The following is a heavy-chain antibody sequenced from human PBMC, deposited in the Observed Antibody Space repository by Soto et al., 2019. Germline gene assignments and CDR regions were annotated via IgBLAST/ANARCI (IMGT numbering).Heavy chain of an antibody. D-gene: IGHD4-17*01. CDR3: ARGPSYSDSYFDH. CDR2: ISYDGNNK. Sequence: GGSLRLSCAASEFPFSNYAMHWVRQAPGKGLQWLAVISYDGNNKYYADSVEGRFTVSRDNSKNTVYLQMNSLRLEDTAVYYCARGPSYSDSYFDHWGQGTLVTVSS. V-gene: IGHV3-30*03. CDR1: EFPFSNYA. J-gene: IGHJ4*02.